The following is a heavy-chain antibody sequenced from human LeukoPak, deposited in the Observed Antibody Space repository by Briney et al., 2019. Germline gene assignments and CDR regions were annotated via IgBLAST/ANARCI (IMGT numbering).Heavy chain of an antibody. J-gene: IGHJ4*02. Sequence: GSLLLSCAASGFPFSSYGMHWVRQAPGKGLEWVAFIPYDGSNKYYADSVKGRFTISRDNSKNTLYLQMNSLRAEDTAVYYCRDPFDYWGQGTLVTVSS. CDR3: RDPFDY. CDR1: GFPFSSYG. V-gene: IGHV3-30*02. CDR2: IPYDGSNK.